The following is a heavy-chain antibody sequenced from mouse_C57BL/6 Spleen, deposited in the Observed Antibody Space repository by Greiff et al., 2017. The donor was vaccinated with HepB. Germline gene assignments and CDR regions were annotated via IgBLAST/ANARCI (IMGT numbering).Heavy chain of an antibody. CDR2: IDPEDGDT. D-gene: IGHD3-3*01. CDR3: ARGQGRGGWFAY. CDR1: GFNIKDYY. Sequence: EVKLQESGAELVKPGASVKLSCTASGFNIKDYYMHWVKQRTEQGLEWIGRIDPEDGDTKYAPKFQGKATITADTSSNTAYLQLSSLTSEDTAVYYCARGQGRGGWFAYWGQGTLVTVSA. J-gene: IGHJ3*01. V-gene: IGHV14-2*01.